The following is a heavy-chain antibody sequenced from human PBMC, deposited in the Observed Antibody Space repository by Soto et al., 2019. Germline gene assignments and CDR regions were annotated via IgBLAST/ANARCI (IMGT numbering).Heavy chain of an antibody. CDR2: INTNTGNP. CDR3: ARGSLYYYDSSGYTLDY. J-gene: IGHJ4*02. Sequence: ASVKVSCKASGYTFTSYAMHWVRQAPRQRLEWMGWINTNTGNPTYAQGFTGRFVFSLDTSVSTAYLQICSLKAEDTAVYYCARGSLYYYDSSGYTLDYWGQGTLVTVSS. V-gene: IGHV7-4-1*01. CDR1: GYTFTSYA. D-gene: IGHD3-22*01.